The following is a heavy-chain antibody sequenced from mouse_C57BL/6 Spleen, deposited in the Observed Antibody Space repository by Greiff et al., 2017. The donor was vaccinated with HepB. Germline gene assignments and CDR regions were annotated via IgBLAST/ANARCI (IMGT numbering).Heavy chain of an antibody. V-gene: IGHV1-74*01. CDR1: GYTFTSYW. CDR2: IHPSDSDT. Sequence: VQLQQPGAELVKPGASVKVSCKASGYTFTSYWMHWVKQRPGQGLEWIGRIHPSDSDTNYNQKFKGKATLTVDKSSSTAYMQLSSLTSEDSAVYYCAIKDYYGSSYDWYFDVWGTGTTVTVSS. D-gene: IGHD1-1*01. CDR3: AIKDYYGSSYDWYFDV. J-gene: IGHJ1*03.